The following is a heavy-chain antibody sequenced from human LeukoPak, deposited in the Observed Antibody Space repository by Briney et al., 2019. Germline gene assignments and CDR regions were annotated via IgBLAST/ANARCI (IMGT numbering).Heavy chain of an antibody. J-gene: IGHJ4*02. CDR1: GGSISSYY. CDR2: IYTSGST. CDR3: AREGYCSSTSCYAGVYDY. Sequence: SETLSLTCTVSGGSISSYYWSWIGQPAGKGLEWIGRIYTSGSTNYNPSLKSRVTMSVDTSKNQFSLKLSSVTAADTAVYYCAREGYCSSTSCYAGVYDYWGQGTLVTVSS. D-gene: IGHD2-2*01. V-gene: IGHV4-4*07.